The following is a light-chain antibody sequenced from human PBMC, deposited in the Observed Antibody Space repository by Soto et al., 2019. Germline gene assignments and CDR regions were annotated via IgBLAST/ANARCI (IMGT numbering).Light chain of an antibody. CDR3: QQYNSLWT. CDR2: GAS. V-gene: IGKV3-15*01. Sequence: VITQSPSTLSVSPGERATLSCRASQIVSSNLACYQQKPGQAPRLLIYGASTRATGIPARFSGSGSGTEFTLTISSLQPDDFATYYCQQYNSLWTFGQGTKVDIK. CDR1: QIVSSN. J-gene: IGKJ1*01.